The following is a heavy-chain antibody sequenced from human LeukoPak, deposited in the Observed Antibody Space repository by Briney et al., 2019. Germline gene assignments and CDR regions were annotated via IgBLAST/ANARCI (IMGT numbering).Heavy chain of an antibody. V-gene: IGHV3-74*01. Sequence: GSLRLSCAVSGLTSSNYWMHWVRQAPGKGLVWVSGINTDGSSTNYADSVKGRFTISRDNAKNTLYLQMNSLRAEDTAVYYCAREWGIQEPFDYWGQGTLVTVSS. D-gene: IGHD3-16*01. CDR2: INTDGSST. J-gene: IGHJ4*02. CDR1: GLTSSNYW. CDR3: AREWGIQEPFDY.